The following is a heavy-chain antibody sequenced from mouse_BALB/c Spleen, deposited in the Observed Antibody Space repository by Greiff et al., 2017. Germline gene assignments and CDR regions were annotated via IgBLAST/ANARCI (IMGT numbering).Heavy chain of an antibody. V-gene: IGHV5-12-2*01. Sequence: EVKLVESGGGLVQPGGSLKLSCAASGFTFSSYTMSWVRQTPEKRLEWVAYISNGGGSTYYPDTVKGRFTISRDNAKNTLYLQMSSLKSEDTAMYYCARHSLTGTGYFDDWGQGTTLTVSS. CDR3: ARHSLTGTGYFDD. CDR1: GFTFSSYT. CDR2: ISNGGGST. J-gene: IGHJ2*01. D-gene: IGHD4-1*01.